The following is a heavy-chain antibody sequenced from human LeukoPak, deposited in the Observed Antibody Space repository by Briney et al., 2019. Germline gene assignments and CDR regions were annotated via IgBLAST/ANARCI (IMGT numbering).Heavy chain of an antibody. CDR1: GFTLSSYA. CDR2: ISGSGGST. CDR3: AKDLWYSYGLNWFDP. J-gene: IGHJ5*02. D-gene: IGHD5-18*01. Sequence: PGGSLRLSCAASGFTLSSYAMSWVRQAPGKGLEWVSAISGSGGSTYYADSVKGRFTISRDNSKNTLYLQMNSLRAEDTAVYYCAKDLWYSYGLNWFDPWGQGTLVTVSS. V-gene: IGHV3-23*01.